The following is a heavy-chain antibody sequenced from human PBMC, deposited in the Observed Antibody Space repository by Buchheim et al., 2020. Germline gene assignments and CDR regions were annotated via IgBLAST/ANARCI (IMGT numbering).Heavy chain of an antibody. J-gene: IGHJ6*02. CDR2: ISYDGSNK. Sequence: QVQLVESGGGVVQPGRSLRLSCAASGFTFSSYAMHWVRQAPGKGLEWVAVISYDGSNKYYADSVKGRFTISRDNSKTTLYLQMNSLRAEDTAVYYCARVRADILTGYYYYYGMDVWGQGTT. CDR1: GFTFSSYA. CDR3: ARVRADILTGYYYYYGMDV. D-gene: IGHD3-9*01. V-gene: IGHV3-30*04.